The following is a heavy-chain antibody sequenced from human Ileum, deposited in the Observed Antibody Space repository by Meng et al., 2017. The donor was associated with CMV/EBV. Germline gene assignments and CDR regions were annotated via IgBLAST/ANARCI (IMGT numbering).Heavy chain of an antibody. J-gene: IGHJ4*02. D-gene: IGHD6-6*01. CDR2: TAYRSKWDY. CDR3: ARESELLRFDH. CDR1: GDSVSTNNVA. V-gene: IGHV6-1*01. Sequence: QLQQSGPGLVKPSQTLSPTCDISGDSVSTNNVAWNWIRQSPLRGLEWLGRTAYRSKWDYEYSVSVKSRITISPDTPKNQFSLQLRSVTPEDTAVYYCARESELLRFDHWGQGTLVTVSS.